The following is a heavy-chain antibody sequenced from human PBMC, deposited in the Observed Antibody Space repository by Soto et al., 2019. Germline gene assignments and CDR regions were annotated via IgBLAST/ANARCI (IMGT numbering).Heavy chain of an antibody. V-gene: IGHV1-18*01. CDR3: ARDRGFFQNMYIDY. D-gene: IGHD3-3*01. Sequence: GASVKVSCKASGYTFTGYGISWVRQAPGQGLEWMGWISAYNGNTNYAQKLQGRVTMTTDTSTSTAYMELRSLRSDDTAVYYCARDRGFFQNMYIDYWGQGTLVTVSS. CDR1: GYTFTGYG. CDR2: ISAYNGNT. J-gene: IGHJ4*02.